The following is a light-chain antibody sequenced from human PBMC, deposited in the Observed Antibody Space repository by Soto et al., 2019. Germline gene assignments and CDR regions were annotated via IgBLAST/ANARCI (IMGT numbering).Light chain of an antibody. Sequence: QSALTQPPSASGSPGQSVTISCTGTSSDVGAYKDVSWYQQYPGKAPKLMIYEVSKRPSGVPDRFSGSKSGNTASLTASGLQAEDEADYYCTSYVGSNIWVFGGGTKLTVL. J-gene: IGLJ3*02. CDR2: EVS. V-gene: IGLV2-8*01. CDR1: SSDVGAYKD. CDR3: TSYVGSNIWV.